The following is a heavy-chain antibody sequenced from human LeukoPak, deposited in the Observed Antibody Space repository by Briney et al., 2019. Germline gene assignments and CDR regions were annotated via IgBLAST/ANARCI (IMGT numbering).Heavy chain of an antibody. V-gene: IGHV3-30*04. CDR2: ISYDGSNK. D-gene: IGHD3-3*01. Sequence: GGSLRLSRAASGFTFSSYAMHWVRQAPGKGLEWVAVISYDGSNKYYADSVKGRFTISRDNSKNTLYLQMNSLRAEDTAVYYCARSRDFWSGYYDGYGMDVWGQGTTVTVSS. CDR3: ARSRDFWSGYYDGYGMDV. J-gene: IGHJ6*02. CDR1: GFTFSSYA.